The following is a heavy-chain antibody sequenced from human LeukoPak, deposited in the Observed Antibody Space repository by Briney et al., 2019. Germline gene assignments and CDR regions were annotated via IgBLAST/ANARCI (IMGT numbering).Heavy chain of an antibody. D-gene: IGHD7-27*01. Sequence: GGSLRPSCAASGFSFSNYPMQWVRQAPGKGLEWVATISYDGSSRYSAASVKGRFTISRDNSKNTLSLQMNSLRVEDTAMYYCASPPGRPNGDWGQGTLVTVSS. CDR2: ISYDGSSR. CDR3: ASPPGRPNGD. CDR1: GFSFSNYP. J-gene: IGHJ4*02. V-gene: IGHV3-30*04.